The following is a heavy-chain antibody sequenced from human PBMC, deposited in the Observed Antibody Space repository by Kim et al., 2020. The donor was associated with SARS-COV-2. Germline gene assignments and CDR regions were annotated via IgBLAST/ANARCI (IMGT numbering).Heavy chain of an antibody. CDR3: ARDRQLERPTMYYFDY. V-gene: IGHV3-21*01. Sequence: SVKGRFTISRDNAKNSLYLQMNSLRAEDTAVYYCARDRQLERPTMYYFDYWGQGTLVTVSS. J-gene: IGHJ4*02. D-gene: IGHD1-1*01.